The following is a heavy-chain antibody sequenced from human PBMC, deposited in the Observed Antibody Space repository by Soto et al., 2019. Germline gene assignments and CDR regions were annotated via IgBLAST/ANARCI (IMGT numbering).Heavy chain of an antibody. D-gene: IGHD3-3*01. Sequence: GGSLRLSCAASGFTFSSYGMHWVRQAPGKGLEWVAVISYDGSNKYYADSVKGRFTISRDNSKNTLYLQMNSLRAEDTAVYYCAKDRGVVIIYYYYYGMDVWGQGTTVTVSS. CDR3: AKDRGVVIIYYYYYGMDV. J-gene: IGHJ6*02. CDR2: ISYDGSNK. CDR1: GFTFSSYG. V-gene: IGHV3-30*18.